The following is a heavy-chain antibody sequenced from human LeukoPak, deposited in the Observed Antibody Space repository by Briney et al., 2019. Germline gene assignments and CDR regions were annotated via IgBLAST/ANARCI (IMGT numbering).Heavy chain of an antibody. CDR2: IKSDGSST. CDR3: SRDSLSSCGGDCYSGLDV. J-gene: IGHJ6*02. V-gene: IGHV3-74*01. Sequence: AGGSLRLSCAASGFTFSNYWMHWVRQAPGEALMWVSRIKSDGSSTTYADSVKGRFTISRDNAKNTLYLQMNSLRAEDTAVYYCSRDSLSSCGGDCYSGLDVWGQGTTVTVPS. D-gene: IGHD2-21*02. CDR1: GFTFSNYW.